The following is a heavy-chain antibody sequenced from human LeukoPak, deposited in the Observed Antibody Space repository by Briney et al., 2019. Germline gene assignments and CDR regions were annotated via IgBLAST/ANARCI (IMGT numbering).Heavy chain of an antibody. V-gene: IGHV3-23*01. J-gene: IGHJ4*02. Sequence: PGGSLRLSCAASGFTFSSYAMSWVRQAPGKGLEWVSAISGRGGSTYYADSVKGRFTISRDNSKNTLYLQMNSLRAEDTAVYYCAKDRRGCTSTSCYYRFDYWGQGTLVTVSS. CDR2: ISGRGGST. CDR1: GFTFSSYA. CDR3: AKDRRGCTSTSCYYRFDY. D-gene: IGHD2-2*01.